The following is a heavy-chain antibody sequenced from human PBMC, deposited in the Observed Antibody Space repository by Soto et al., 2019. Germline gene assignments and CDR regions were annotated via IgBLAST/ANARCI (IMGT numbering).Heavy chain of an antibody. CDR2: ISGSGGST. D-gene: IGHD3-16*01. CDR1: GFTFSDYG. Sequence: PGGSLRLSCAASGFTFSDYGMHWVRQAAGKGLEWVSAISGSGGSTYYADSVKGRFTISRDNSKNTLYLQMNSLRAEDTAVYYCAKDPLGPSPEHNWFDPWGQGTLVTVSS. V-gene: IGHV3-23*01. CDR3: AKDPLGPSPEHNWFDP. J-gene: IGHJ5*02.